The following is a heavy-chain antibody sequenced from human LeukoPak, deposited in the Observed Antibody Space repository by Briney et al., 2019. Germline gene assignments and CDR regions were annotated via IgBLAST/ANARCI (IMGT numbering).Heavy chain of an antibody. CDR3: ARDGSQYYYGSSGYYDI. V-gene: IGHV4-31*03. CDR1: GGSISSGGYY. J-gene: IGHJ3*02. CDR2: IYYSGST. D-gene: IGHD3-22*01. Sequence: PSETLSLTCTVSGGSISSGGYYWSWIRQHPGKGLEWIGYIYYSGSTYYNPSLKSRVTISVDTSKNQFSLKLSSVTAADTAVYYCARDGSQYYYGSSGYYDIWGQGTMVTVSS.